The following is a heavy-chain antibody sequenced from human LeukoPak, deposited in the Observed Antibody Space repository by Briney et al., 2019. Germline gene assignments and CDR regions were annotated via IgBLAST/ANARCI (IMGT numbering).Heavy chain of an antibody. Sequence: GGSLRLSCVGSGFTFNIYGIHWVRQAPGKGLGWVAVIWYDGSKKYYADSVKGRFIISRDDSKNTLYLQMNSLRAEDTALYYCARDYCSTTTCLDYWGRGTLVTVSP. D-gene: IGHD2-2*01. CDR2: IWYDGSKK. CDR1: GFTFNIYG. V-gene: IGHV3-33*08. CDR3: ARDYCSTTTCLDY. J-gene: IGHJ4*02.